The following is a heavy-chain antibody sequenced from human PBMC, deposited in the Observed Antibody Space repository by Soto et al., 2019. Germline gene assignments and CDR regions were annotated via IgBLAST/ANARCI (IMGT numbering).Heavy chain of an antibody. Sequence: SETLGLTCAASGGSISSYSWSWIRQPPGKGLEWIGYIYYSGSTNYNPSLKSRVTISVDTSKNQFSLKLSSLTAADTAVYYCARGRGTGSSFYYYGMDVWGQGTTVTVSS. CDR1: GGSISSYS. J-gene: IGHJ6*02. V-gene: IGHV4-59*01. D-gene: IGHD3-10*01. CDR2: IYYSGST. CDR3: ARGRGTGSSFYYYGMDV.